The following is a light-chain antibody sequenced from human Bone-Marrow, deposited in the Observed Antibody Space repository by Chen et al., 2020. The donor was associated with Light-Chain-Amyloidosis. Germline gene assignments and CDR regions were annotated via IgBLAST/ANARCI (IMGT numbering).Light chain of an antibody. CDR1: SGSVSASSY. J-gene: IGLJ3*02. Sequence: QPVVTQAPSFSVSPGGTVTLTCGLTSGSVSASSYPSWYQQTPGQAPRTLIYSTNSRSSGVPDRFSGSSLGNKAALTITGAQADDESDYYCVLYMGSGMAVFGGGTKLTVL. V-gene: IGLV8-61*01. CDR3: VLYMGSGMAV. CDR2: STN.